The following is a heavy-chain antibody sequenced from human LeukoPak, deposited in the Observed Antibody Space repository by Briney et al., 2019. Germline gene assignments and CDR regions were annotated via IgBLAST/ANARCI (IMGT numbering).Heavy chain of an antibody. CDR2: IYYSGRT. D-gene: IGHD3-3*01. J-gene: IGHJ5*02. Sequence: SETLSLTCTVSGGSISNYYWSWIRQPPGKGLEWIGYIYYSGRTNYNPSLKSRITISIDTSKNQFSLKLSSVTAADTAVYYCARNDFWSGYSDWFDPWGQGTLVTGSS. CDR3: ARNDFWSGYSDWFDP. CDR1: GGSISNYY. V-gene: IGHV4-59*01.